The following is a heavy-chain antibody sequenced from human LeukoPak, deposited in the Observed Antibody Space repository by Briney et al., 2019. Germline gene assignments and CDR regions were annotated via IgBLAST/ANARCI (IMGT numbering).Heavy chain of an antibody. J-gene: IGHJ1*01. CDR1: GFTFSSYW. Sequence: GGSLSLSCAASGFTFSSYWMHWVRQAPGKGLVWVSRIKSDGSTNYADSVKGRFTISRDNDKNTVSLQMNSLRAEDTGVYYCARAPSEIGGYYPEYFRHWGQGTVVTVSS. V-gene: IGHV3-74*01. CDR3: ARAPSEIGGYYPEYFRH. CDR2: IKSDGST. D-gene: IGHD3-22*01.